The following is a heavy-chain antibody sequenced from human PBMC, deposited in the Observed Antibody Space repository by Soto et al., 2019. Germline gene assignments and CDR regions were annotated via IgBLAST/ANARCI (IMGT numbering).Heavy chain of an antibody. Sequence: GGSLRLSCAASGFTFSDYYMSWIRQAPGKGLEWVSYISSSGSTIYYADSVKGRFTISRDNAKNSLYLQMNSLRAEDTAVYYCARAALMVYGQYYFDYWGQGTLVTVSS. CDR2: ISSSGSTI. CDR1: GFTFSDYY. D-gene: IGHD2-8*01. V-gene: IGHV3-11*01. CDR3: ARAALMVYGQYYFDY. J-gene: IGHJ4*02.